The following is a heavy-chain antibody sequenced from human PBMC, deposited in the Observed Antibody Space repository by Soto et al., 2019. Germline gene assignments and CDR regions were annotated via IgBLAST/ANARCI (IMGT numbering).Heavy chain of an antibody. CDR3: ARGRVGYYDSSGYYVFWFDP. J-gene: IGHJ5*02. CDR2: IYYSGST. D-gene: IGHD3-22*01. V-gene: IGHV4-61*08. CDR1: CGSLSSCGYY. Sequence: ETLSLPCTFSCGSLSSCGYYWSWIRQPPRKGLEWIGYIYYSGSTNYNPSLKSRVTISVDTSKNQFSLKLSSVTAADTAVYYCARGRVGYYDSSGYYVFWFDPWGQGTLVTVSS.